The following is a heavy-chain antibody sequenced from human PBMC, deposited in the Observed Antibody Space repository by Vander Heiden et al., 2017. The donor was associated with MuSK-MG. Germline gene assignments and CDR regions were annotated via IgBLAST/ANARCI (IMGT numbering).Heavy chain of an antibody. CDR2: FSGSGSST. D-gene: IGHD3-10*01. Sequence: EVQLLESGGGLVQSGGSLRLSCAASGFTFTNHAMSWSRQAPGKGLEWVSSFSGSGSSTYYADSVKGRFTISRDNSKNTLYLQMNSLRVEDTAIYYCAKWQTPSSRWFGDHWGQGTLVTVSS. CDR1: GFTFTNHA. CDR3: AKWQTPSSRWFGDH. V-gene: IGHV3-23*01. J-gene: IGHJ4*02.